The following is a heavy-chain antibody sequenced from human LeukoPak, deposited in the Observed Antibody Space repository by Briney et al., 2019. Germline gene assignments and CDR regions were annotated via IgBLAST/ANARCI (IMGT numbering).Heavy chain of an antibody. J-gene: IGHJ5*02. D-gene: IGHD2-8*01. CDR2: IYYSGST. V-gene: IGHV4-61*01. CDR1: GGSVSSGSYY. CDR3: ARGWINGGFDP. Sequence: SETLSLTCTVSGGSVSSGSYYWNWIRQPPGKGLEWMGYIYYSGSTNYNPSLKSRVTISLDTSKNQLSLKLSSVTAADTAVYYCARGWINGGFDPWGQGTLVTVSS.